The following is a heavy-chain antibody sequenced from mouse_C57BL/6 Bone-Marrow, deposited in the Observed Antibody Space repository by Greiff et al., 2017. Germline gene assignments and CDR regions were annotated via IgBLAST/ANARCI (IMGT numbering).Heavy chain of an antibody. CDR1: GFTFSSYT. J-gene: IGHJ3*01. D-gene: IGHD2-4*01. CDR3: ARHRGYYDYDDGFAY. V-gene: IGHV5-9*01. Sequence: EVKLMESGGGLVKPGGSLKLSCAASGFTFSSYTMSWVRQTPEKRLEWVATISGGGGNTYYPDSVKGRFTISRDNAKNTLYLQMSSLRSEDTALYYCARHRGYYDYDDGFAYWGQGTLATVSA. CDR2: ISGGGGNT.